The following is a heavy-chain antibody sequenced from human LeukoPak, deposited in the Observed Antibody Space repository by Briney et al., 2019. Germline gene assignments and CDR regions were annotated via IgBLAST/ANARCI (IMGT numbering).Heavy chain of an antibody. Sequence: ASVKVSRKASGYTFTSYDINWVRQATGQGLEWMGWMNPNSGNTGYAQKFQGRVTMTRNNSISTAYMELSSLRSEDTAVCYCARGRGAARPFDYWGQGTLVTVSS. CDR2: MNPNSGNT. D-gene: IGHD6-6*01. J-gene: IGHJ4*02. V-gene: IGHV1-8*01. CDR3: ARGRGAARPFDY. CDR1: GYTFTSYD.